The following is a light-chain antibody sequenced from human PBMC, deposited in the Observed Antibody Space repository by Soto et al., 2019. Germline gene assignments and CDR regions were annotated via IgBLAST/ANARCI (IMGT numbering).Light chain of an antibody. CDR3: SSYTSSSTRV. CDR1: SSDVGGYNY. V-gene: IGLV2-14*01. Sequence: QSALTQPASVSGSPGQSITISCTGTSSDVGGYNYVSWYQQHPGKAPKLMIYEVSTRPLGVSNRFSGSKSGNTASLTISGLQAEDEADYYCSSYTSSSTRVFGGGTMVTVL. CDR2: EVS. J-gene: IGLJ3*02.